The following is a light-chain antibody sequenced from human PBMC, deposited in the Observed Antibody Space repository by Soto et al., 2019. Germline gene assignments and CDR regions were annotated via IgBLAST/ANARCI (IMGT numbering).Light chain of an antibody. CDR3: QQYGSSRIT. CDR2: DIS. J-gene: IGKJ5*01. CDR1: QSVSSN. Sequence: ETVMTQPPAPLSVSPGERPTPSCRASQSVSSNLAWYQQKPGQPPRLLIYDISTRATGIPTRFSGSGSGTEFTLTISSLQSEDFAVYYCQQYGSSRITFGQGTRLEIK. V-gene: IGKV3D-15*01.